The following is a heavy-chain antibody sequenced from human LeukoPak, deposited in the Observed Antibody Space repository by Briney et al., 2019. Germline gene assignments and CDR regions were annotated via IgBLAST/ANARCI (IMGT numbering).Heavy chain of an antibody. CDR2: INPSGGST. D-gene: IGHD3-22*01. V-gene: IGHV1-46*01. J-gene: IGHJ4*02. Sequence: ASVKVSCKASGYTFTSYYMHWVRQAPGQGLEWMGIINPSGGSTSYAQKFQGRVTVTRDTSTSTVYMELSSLRSEDTAVYYCARVRNYYDSSGYSYYFDYWGQGTLVTVSS. CDR3: ARVRNYYDSSGYSYYFDY. CDR1: GYTFTSYY.